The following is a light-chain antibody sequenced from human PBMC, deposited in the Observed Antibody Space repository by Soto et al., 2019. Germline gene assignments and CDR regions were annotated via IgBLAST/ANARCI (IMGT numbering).Light chain of an antibody. CDR1: QSVSSNY. CDR2: GAS. V-gene: IGKV3-20*01. J-gene: IGKJ1*01. CDR3: QQYDTSPRT. Sequence: EIVLTQSPGTLSLSPGERATLSCRASQSVSSNYWAWYQQKRGQAPRLLIYGASSRATGIPTRFSGSGSGTDFTLTISRLEPEDFPVYYCQQYDTSPRTFGQGTKVDI.